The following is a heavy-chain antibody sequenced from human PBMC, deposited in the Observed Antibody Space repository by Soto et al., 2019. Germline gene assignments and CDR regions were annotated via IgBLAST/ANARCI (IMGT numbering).Heavy chain of an antibody. J-gene: IGHJ3*02. Sequence: GGSLRLSCAASGFTFSSYALHWVRQAPGKGLEWVTVISYDGSNKYYADSVKGRFSISRDNAKNTLYLQMNSLRAEDTAVYYCASLNAYSSSGDAFDIWGQGTMVTVSS. CDR3: ASLNAYSSSGDAFDI. D-gene: IGHD6-6*01. CDR1: GFTFSSYA. V-gene: IGHV3-30-3*01. CDR2: ISYDGSNK.